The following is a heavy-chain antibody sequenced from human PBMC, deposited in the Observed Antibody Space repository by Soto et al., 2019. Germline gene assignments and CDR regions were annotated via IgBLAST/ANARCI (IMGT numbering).Heavy chain of an antibody. Sequence: QVQLVQSGAEVKTPGSSVRVSCKTAGRTFLISAIAWVRQAPGQGLEWMGGIIPILGTIHIAQNFQGRVNVTADRSTKTGYMDLSSLRSEGTGTDFCARGKEWEQPSNHYYLDYWGQGSQVIVSS. J-gene: IGHJ4*02. D-gene: IGHD1-26*01. V-gene: IGHV1-69*06. CDR1: GRTFLISA. CDR2: IIPILGTI. CDR3: ARGKEWEQPSNHYYLDY.